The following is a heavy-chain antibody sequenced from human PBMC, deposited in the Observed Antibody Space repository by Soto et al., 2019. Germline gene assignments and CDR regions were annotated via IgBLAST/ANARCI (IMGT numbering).Heavy chain of an antibody. Sequence: PSETLSLTCAVYGESFSAYYWTWIRQPPGKGLEWIGEINHSGSTKYNPSLKSRVTISVDTSKNQFSLKLSSVTAADTAVYYCARDRGYYYDSSGYYHHAFDIWGQGTMVTVSS. CDR1: GESFSAYY. D-gene: IGHD3-22*01. CDR3: ARDRGYYYDSSGYYHHAFDI. V-gene: IGHV4-34*09. J-gene: IGHJ3*02. CDR2: INHSGST.